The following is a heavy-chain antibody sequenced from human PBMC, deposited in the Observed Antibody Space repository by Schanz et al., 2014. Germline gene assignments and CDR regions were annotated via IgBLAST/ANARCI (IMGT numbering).Heavy chain of an antibody. J-gene: IGHJ6*02. V-gene: IGHV4-34*01. CDR3: ARHLVNAYGMDV. CDR1: GGPFSGYF. CDR2: IHHSGSI. Sequence: QVQLQQWGAGLLKPSETLSLTCAVYGGPFSGYFWSWIRQSPGKGLQWIGEIHHSGSIIYNPSLRSGVTISMDTSKNQFFLKLPSVTAADTAVYYCARHLVNAYGMDVWGQGTAVTVSS. D-gene: IGHD3-3*02.